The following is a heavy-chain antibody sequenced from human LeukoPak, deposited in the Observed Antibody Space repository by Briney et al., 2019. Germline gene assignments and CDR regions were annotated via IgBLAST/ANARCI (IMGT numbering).Heavy chain of an antibody. J-gene: IGHJ5*02. CDR3: ARSFVGARKRNDL. CDR1: GYTFTIYD. Sequence: ASVKVSCKASGYTFTIYDIIWVRQASGQGLEWMGWMNPNSGHTGYAHKFQGRVTITRSTSISTAYMELTSLTSEDSAVYYCARSFVGARKRNDLWGQGTLVTVSS. D-gene: IGHD1-26*01. CDR2: MNPNSGHT. V-gene: IGHV1-8*01.